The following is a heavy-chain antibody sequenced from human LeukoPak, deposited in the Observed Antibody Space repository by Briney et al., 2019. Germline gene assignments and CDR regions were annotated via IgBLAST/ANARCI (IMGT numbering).Heavy chain of an antibody. D-gene: IGHD3-22*01. Sequence: GGSLRLSCAPSGFTFSRYSMNWVRQAPGKGLEWVSSISSTGTYIFYVDSLKGRFTISRDNAKNSLYLQMNSLRAEDTAVYYCARGPSDSSGYYYEGDAFDIWGQGTVVTVSS. CDR2: ISSTGTYI. V-gene: IGHV3-21*01. CDR1: GFTFSRYS. CDR3: ARGPSDSSGYYYEGDAFDI. J-gene: IGHJ3*02.